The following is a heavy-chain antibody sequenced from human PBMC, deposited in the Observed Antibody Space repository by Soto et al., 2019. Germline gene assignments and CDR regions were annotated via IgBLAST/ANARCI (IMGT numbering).Heavy chain of an antibody. CDR3: ARETPAPITIFGVYYYYGMDV. D-gene: IGHD3-3*01. CDR1: GGTFSSYA. J-gene: IGHJ6*02. CDR2: IIPIFGTA. Sequence: ASVKVSCKASGGTFSSYAISWVRQAPGQGLEWMGGIIPIFGTANYAQKFQGRVTITADESTSTAYMELSSLRSEDTAVYYCARETPAPITIFGVYYYYGMDVWGQGTTVTVSS. V-gene: IGHV1-69*13.